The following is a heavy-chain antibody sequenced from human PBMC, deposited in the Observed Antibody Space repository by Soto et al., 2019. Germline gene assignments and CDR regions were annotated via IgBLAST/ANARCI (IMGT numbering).Heavy chain of an antibody. CDR3: ARFGIAARPDDNDAFDI. CDR2: IYYSGST. Sequence: SETLSLTCTVSGGSISSSSYYWGWIRQPPGKGLEWIGSIYYSGSTYYNPSLKSRVTISVDTSKNQFSLKLSSVTAADTAVYYCARFGIAARPDDNDAFDILGQGTMVTV. V-gene: IGHV4-39*01. CDR1: GGSISSSSYY. D-gene: IGHD6-6*01. J-gene: IGHJ3*02.